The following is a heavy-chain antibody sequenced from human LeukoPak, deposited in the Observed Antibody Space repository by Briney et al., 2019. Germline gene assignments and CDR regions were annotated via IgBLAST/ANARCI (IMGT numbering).Heavy chain of an antibody. J-gene: IGHJ4*02. CDR3: ARDFGLSGYDLLDY. CDR2: IKLDGTEK. D-gene: IGHD5-12*01. V-gene: IGHV3-7*01. CDR1: XLTFSSYW. Sequence: GGSXRLSCXXSXLTFSSYWMTWVRQAPGKGLEGVANIKLDGTEKYYVDSVKGRFTISRDNAKNSLDLQMNSLRVEDTAVYYCARDFGLSGYDLLDYWGQGTMVTVSS.